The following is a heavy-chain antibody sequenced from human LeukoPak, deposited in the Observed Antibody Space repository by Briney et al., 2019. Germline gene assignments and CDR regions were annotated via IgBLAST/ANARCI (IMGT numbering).Heavy chain of an antibody. D-gene: IGHD3-3*01. CDR1: GFTFSSYS. Sequence: GGSLRLSCAASGFTFSSYSMNWVRQAPGKGLEWVSSISSSSSYIYYADSVKGRFTISRDNAKNSLYLQMNSLRAEDTAVYYCARDAATPHYDFWSGYYEGPNWFDPWGQGTLVTVSS. J-gene: IGHJ5*02. CDR2: ISSSSSYI. CDR3: ARDAATPHYDFWSGYYEGPNWFDP. V-gene: IGHV3-21*01.